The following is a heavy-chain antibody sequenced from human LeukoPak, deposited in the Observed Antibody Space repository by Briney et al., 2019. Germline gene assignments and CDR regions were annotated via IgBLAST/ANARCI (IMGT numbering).Heavy chain of an antibody. V-gene: IGHV1-2*04. D-gene: IGHD3-10*01. CDR1: GYTFTSYG. J-gene: IGHJ5*02. CDR3: ARLNGSGSSNWFDP. Sequence: ASVKVSCKASGYTFTSYGISWVRQAPGQGLEWMGWINPNSGGTNYAQKFQGWVTMTRDTSISTAYMELSRLRSDDTAVYYCARLNGSGSSNWFDPWGQGTLVTVSS. CDR2: INPNSGGT.